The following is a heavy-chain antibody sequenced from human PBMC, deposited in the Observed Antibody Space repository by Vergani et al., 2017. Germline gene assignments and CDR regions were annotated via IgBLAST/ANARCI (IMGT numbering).Heavy chain of an antibody. V-gene: IGHV3-21*01. CDR3: ARVRSVYYYYGMDV. CDR1: GFTFSSYS. J-gene: IGHJ6*02. Sequence: EVQLVESGGGLVKPGGSLRLSCAASGFTFSSYSMNWVRQAPGKGLEWVSSISSSSSYIYYADSVKGRFTISSDNAKNSLYLQMNSLRAEDTAVYYCARVRSVYYYYGMDVWGQGTTVTVSS. CDR2: ISSSSSYI.